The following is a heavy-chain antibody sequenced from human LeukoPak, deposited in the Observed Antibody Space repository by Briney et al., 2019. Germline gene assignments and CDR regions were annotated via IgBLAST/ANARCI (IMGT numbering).Heavy chain of an antibody. CDR1: GFTVSSNY. CDR3: ARAGIAATGGSYWYFDL. J-gene: IGHJ2*01. D-gene: IGHD6-13*01. Sequence: GGSLRLSCAASGFTVSSNYMNWVRQAPGKGLEWVSVIYSGGITYYADSVKGRFTISRDNSKNTLYLQMNSLRAEDTAVYFCARAGIAATGGSYWYFDLWGRGTLVTVSS. V-gene: IGHV3-66*01. CDR2: IYSGGIT.